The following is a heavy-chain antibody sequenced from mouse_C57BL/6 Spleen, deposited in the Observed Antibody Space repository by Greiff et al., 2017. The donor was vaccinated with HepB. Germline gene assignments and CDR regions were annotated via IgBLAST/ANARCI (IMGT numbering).Heavy chain of an antibody. CDR1: GYSFTSYY. CDR3: ATGYDEAY. V-gene: IGHV1-66*01. D-gene: IGHD2-2*01. Sequence: QVQLQQSGPELVKPGASVKISCKASGYSFTSYYIHWVKQRPGPGLEWIGWIYPGSGNTKYNEKFKGKATLTADTSSSSAYMQLSSLTSEDSAVYYCATGYDEAYWGQGTLVTVSA. CDR2: IYPGSGNT. J-gene: IGHJ3*01.